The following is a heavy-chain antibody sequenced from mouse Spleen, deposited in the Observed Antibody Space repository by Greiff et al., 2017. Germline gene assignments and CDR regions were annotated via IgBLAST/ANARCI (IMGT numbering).Heavy chain of an antibody. Sequence: EVKLQESGPGLVKPSQSLSLTCSVTGYSITSGYYWNWIRQFPGNKLEWMGYISYDGSNNYNPSLKNRISITRDTSKNQFFLKLNSVTTEDTATYYCARDFHWGQGTTLTVSS. CDR2: ISYDGSN. J-gene: IGHJ2*01. CDR1: GYSITSGYY. CDR3: ARDFH. V-gene: IGHV3-6*01.